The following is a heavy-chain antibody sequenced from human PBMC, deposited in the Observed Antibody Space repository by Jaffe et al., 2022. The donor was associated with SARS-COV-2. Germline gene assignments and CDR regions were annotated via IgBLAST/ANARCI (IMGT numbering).Heavy chain of an antibody. CDR2: VHRDGSV. V-gene: IGHV4-61*02. CDR1: RGSINTRNYF. J-gene: IGHJ4*02. Sequence: QVQLQESGPGLVKPSQTLSLTCTVSRGSINTRNYFWGWVRQSAGKGLEYIGRVHRDGSVDYSPSLKSRVTMSLDTSKNHFSLKLDYVTAADTAVYYCAIHWNIEPTIDYWGQGTLVTVSS. D-gene: IGHD1-1*01. CDR3: AIHWNIEPTIDY.